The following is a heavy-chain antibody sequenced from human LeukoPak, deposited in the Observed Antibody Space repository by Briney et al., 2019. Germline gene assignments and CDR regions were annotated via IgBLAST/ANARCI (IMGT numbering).Heavy chain of an antibody. CDR1: GGSISSYY. J-gene: IGHJ6*02. V-gene: IGHV4-59*12. D-gene: IGHD5-18*01. CDR3: ARGRRNTAMVLRYYYYGMDV. CDR2: IYYSGST. Sequence: SETLSLTCTVSGGSISSYYWSWIRQPPGKGLEWIGYIYYSGSTNYNPSLKSRVTISVDTSKNQFSLKLSSVTAADTAVYYCARGRRNTAMVLRYYYYGMDVWGQGTTVTVSS.